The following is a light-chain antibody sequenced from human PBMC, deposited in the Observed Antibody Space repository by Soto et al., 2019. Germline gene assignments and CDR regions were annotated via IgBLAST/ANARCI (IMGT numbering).Light chain of an antibody. V-gene: IGLV2-14*01. CDR3: SSYTTSSTLL. J-gene: IGLJ3*02. CDR1: SDDIGAYDY. Sequence: QSALTQPASVSGSPGQSITISCTGTSDDIGAYDYVSWYQQHPTKAPKLMIFDVSHRPSGISDRFSGSKSGNTASLTISGLQTEDEADYYCSSYTTSSTLLFGGGTKVTVL. CDR2: DVS.